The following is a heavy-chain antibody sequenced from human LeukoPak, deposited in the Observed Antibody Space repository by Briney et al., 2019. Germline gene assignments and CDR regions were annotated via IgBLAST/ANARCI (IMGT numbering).Heavy chain of an antibody. CDR1: GFRFSNYG. CDR3: AREATGTGVDDY. Sequence: PGGSLRLSCAASGFRFSNYGMQWVRQAPGKGLEWVAIIWFDGSNSYHADSVAGRFTISRDNSKNTLYLQMNSLRAEDTAVYYCAREATGTGVDDYWGQGTLVTVSS. D-gene: IGHD3-3*01. V-gene: IGHV3-33*01. J-gene: IGHJ4*02. CDR2: IWFDGSNS.